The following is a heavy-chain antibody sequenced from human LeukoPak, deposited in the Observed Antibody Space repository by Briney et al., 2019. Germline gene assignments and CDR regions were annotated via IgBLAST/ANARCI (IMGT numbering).Heavy chain of an antibody. D-gene: IGHD2-21*02. Sequence: GGSLRLSCAASGFTFSNAWMSWVRQAPGKGLEWVGRIKSKTDGGTTDYAAPVKGRFTTSRDDSKNTLYLQMNSLKTEDTAVYYCTTEVLAYCGGDCTYWGQGTLVTVSS. J-gene: IGHJ4*02. CDR2: IKSKTDGGTT. V-gene: IGHV3-15*01. CDR1: GFTFSNAW. CDR3: TTEVLAYCGGDCTY.